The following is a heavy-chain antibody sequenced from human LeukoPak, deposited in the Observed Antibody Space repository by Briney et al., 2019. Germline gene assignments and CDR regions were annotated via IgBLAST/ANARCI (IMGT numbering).Heavy chain of an antibody. V-gene: IGHV3-23*01. CDR2: VSGSGGST. CDR3: AKSGYSNFFDY. D-gene: IGHD4-11*01. CDR1: GFTFSSYA. Sequence: GGSLRLSCAASGFTFSSYAMNWVRQAAGKGLEWVSTVSGSGGSTYYAGSVKGRFTISRDNSKSTLYLQMNSLRAEDTAVYYCAKSGYSNFFDYWGQGTLVTVSS. J-gene: IGHJ4*02.